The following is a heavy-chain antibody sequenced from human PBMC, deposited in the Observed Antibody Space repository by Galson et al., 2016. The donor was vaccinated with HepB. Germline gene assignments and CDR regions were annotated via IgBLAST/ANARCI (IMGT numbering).Heavy chain of an antibody. Sequence: SLRLSCAASGLTLRGYAMNWVRQAPGKGLDWVTCISRGGTYTYYADSVKGRFTVSRDNAKNSLHLQMNNLRAEDTALYYCASERLDSSGYSYPDAFEIWGLGTMVTVSS. CDR3: ASERLDSSGYSYPDAFEI. CDR2: ISRGGTYT. V-gene: IGHV3-21*01. CDR1: GLTLRGYA. J-gene: IGHJ3*02. D-gene: IGHD3-22*01.